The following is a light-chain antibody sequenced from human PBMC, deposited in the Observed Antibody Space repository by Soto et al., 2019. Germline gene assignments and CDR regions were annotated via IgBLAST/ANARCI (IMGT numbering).Light chain of an antibody. J-gene: IGKJ5*01. CDR2: GAP. CDR3: QQYNNWPPT. Sequence: EIVMTQSPATLSVSPGERATLSCRASQSVSSNLAWYQQNLDQAPRLLIYGAPTRATSIPARFSGSGSGTEFTLTISSLQSEDFAVYYCQQYNNWPPTFGQGTRLEMK. CDR1: QSVSSN. V-gene: IGKV3-15*01.